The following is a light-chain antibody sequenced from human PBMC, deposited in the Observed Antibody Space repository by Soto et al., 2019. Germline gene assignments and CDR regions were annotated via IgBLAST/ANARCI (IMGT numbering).Light chain of an antibody. CDR3: QLYGGSPEWT. CDR1: QNVDSSS. J-gene: IGKJ1*01. Sequence: DIVLTQSPATLSLSPGERATLSCRASQNVDSSSLAWYQQTPGQAPRLLISGASSRATGISDRFSGSGSGTDFTLTISRLEPEDFAVYYCQLYGGSPEWTCGQGTKVEIK. V-gene: IGKV3-20*01. CDR2: GAS.